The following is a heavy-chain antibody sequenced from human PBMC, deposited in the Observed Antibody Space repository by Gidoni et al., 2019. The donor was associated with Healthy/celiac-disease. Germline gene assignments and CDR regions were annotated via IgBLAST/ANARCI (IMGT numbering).Heavy chain of an antibody. J-gene: IGHJ5*02. CDR1: GGTFSSYA. CDR3: ARPYYYGSGSEGFDP. CDR2: IIPIFGTE. D-gene: IGHD3-10*01. Sequence: QVQLVHSGAEVKQPGSSVKVSCKSSGGTFSSYAISWVRQAPGQGLEWMGGIIPIFGTENYAQKFQGRVTITADKSTSTAYMELSSLRSEDTAVYYCARPYYYGSGSEGFDPWGQGTLVTVSS. V-gene: IGHV1-69*06.